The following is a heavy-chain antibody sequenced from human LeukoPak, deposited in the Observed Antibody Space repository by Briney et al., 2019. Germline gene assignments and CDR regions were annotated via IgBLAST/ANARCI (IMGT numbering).Heavy chain of an antibody. V-gene: IGHV4-34*01. CDR2: INHSGST. CDR3: ARGGPRRPVGFDP. D-gene: IGHD6-6*01. Sequence: SETLSLTCAVYGGSFSGYYWSWIRQPPGKGLEWIGEINHSGSTNYNPSLKSRVTISVDTSKNQFSLKLSSVTAADTAVYYCARGGPRRPVGFDPWGQGTLVTVSP. J-gene: IGHJ5*02. CDR1: GGSFSGYY.